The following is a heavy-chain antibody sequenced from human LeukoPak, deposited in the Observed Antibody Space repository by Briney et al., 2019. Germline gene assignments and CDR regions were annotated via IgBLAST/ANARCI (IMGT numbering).Heavy chain of an antibody. Sequence: GGSLRLSCAASGFTFSSYGMSWVRQAPGKGLEWVSSITGSGTNTYDADSVKGRFTISRDNSKNTLYLQMNSLRAEDTAVYYCAKSYYDSSGYFDHWGQGTLVTVSS. CDR2: ITGSGTNT. CDR1: GFTFSSYG. CDR3: AKSYYDSSGYFDH. J-gene: IGHJ5*02. D-gene: IGHD3-22*01. V-gene: IGHV3-23*01.